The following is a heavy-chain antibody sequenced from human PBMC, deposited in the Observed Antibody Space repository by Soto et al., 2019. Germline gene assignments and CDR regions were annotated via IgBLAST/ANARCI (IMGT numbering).Heavy chain of an antibody. CDR1: GFTFSSYA. J-gene: IGHJ5*02. V-gene: IGHV3-23*01. D-gene: IGHD2-2*01. CDR3: ARSPAAMRVRFDP. CDR2: ISGSGGST. Sequence: EVQLLESGGGLVQPGGSLRLSCAASGFTFSSYAMSWVRQAPGKGLEWVSAISGSGGSTYYADSVKGRFTISRDNSKNTLDLPMNRLRAEDPALYYRARSPAAMRVRFDPWGQGTLVTVSS.